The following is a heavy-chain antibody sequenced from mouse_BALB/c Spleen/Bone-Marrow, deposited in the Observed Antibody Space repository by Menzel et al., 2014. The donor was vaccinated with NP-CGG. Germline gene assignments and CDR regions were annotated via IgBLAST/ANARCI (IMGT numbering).Heavy chain of an antibody. CDR3: AREDGNHVGFAY. D-gene: IGHD2-1*01. CDR2: ILPGSGST. V-gene: IGHV1-9*01. CDR1: GYTFSSYW. J-gene: IGHJ3*01. Sequence: VMLVESGAELMKPGASVKISCKATGYTFSSYWIEWVKQRPGHGLEWIGEILPGSGSTNYNEKFKGKATFTADTSSNTAYMQLSSLTSEDSAVYHCAREDGNHVGFAYWGQGTLVTVSA.